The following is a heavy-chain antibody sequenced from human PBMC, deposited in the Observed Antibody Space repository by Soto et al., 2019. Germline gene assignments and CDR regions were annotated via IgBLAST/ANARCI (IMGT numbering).Heavy chain of an antibody. CDR2: ISGSGGTT. J-gene: IGHJ5*02. CDR1: GFTFSSYA. D-gene: IGHD1-1*01. CDR3: AQGGPNWNDVGRDWFDP. Sequence: EVQLLESGGGLIQPGGSLRLSCAASGFTFSSYAMSWVRQAPGKGLEWVSVISGSGGTTYYADSVRGRFTLSRDNSKNTVYLQMHSLRADDTAVYYCAQGGPNWNDVGRDWFDPWGQGTLVIVSS. V-gene: IGHV3-23*01.